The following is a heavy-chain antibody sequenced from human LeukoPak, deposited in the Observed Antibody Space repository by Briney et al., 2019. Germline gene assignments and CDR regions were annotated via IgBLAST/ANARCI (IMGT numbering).Heavy chain of an antibody. V-gene: IGHV4-59*01. Sequence: SETLSLTCTVSGGSISSYYWSWIRQPPGKGLEWIGYIYYSGSTNYNPSLKSRVTISVDTSKNQFSLKLSSVTAADTAVYYCARDGGGYSYGSDYWGQGTLVTVSS. CDR1: GGSISSYY. J-gene: IGHJ4*02. D-gene: IGHD5-18*01. CDR2: IYYSGST. CDR3: ARDGGGYSYGSDY.